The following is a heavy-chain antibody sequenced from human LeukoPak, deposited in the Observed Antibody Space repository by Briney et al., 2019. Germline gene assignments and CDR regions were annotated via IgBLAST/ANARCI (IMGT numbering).Heavy chain of an antibody. J-gene: IGHJ4*02. CDR3: TMPTVTHDY. CDR2: IWYDGSYK. V-gene: IGHV3-33*01. CDR1: GFTFNNYG. Sequence: GGSLRLSCAASGFTFNNYGMHWVRQAPGKGLEWVAVIWYDGSYKYYADSVKGRFTISRDNSKNTLYLQMDSLRAEDTAVYYCTMPTVTHDYWGQGTLVTVSS. D-gene: IGHD4-17*01.